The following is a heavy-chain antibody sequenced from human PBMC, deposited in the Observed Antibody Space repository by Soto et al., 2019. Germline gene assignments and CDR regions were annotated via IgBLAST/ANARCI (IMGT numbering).Heavy chain of an antibody. CDR1: GFTFSSYA. V-gene: IGHV3-23*01. CDR2: ISGSGGST. D-gene: IGHD6-13*01. J-gene: IGHJ4*02. CDR3: AKDLRSFDDSAAGTGY. Sequence: PGSSLRLSCAASGFTFSSYAMSWVLQAPGKGLEWVSAISGSGGSTYYADSVKGLFTISRDNSKNTLYLQMNSLRAEDTDVYYCAKDLRSFDDSAAGTGYWGQGTLVTVSS.